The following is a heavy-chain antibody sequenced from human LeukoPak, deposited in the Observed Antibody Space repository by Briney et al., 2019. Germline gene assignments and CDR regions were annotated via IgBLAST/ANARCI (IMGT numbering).Heavy chain of an antibody. CDR3: ARDKWEPRYAFDI. CDR2: IHYSGST. Sequence: SETLSLTCTVSGGSISSNSYYWGWIRQPPGKGLEWIGSIHYSGSTYYNPSLKSRVTISVDKSKTQFSLKLSSVTAADTAVYYCARDKWEPRYAFDIWGQGTMVTVSS. J-gene: IGHJ3*02. D-gene: IGHD1-26*01. V-gene: IGHV4-39*07. CDR1: GGSISSNSYY.